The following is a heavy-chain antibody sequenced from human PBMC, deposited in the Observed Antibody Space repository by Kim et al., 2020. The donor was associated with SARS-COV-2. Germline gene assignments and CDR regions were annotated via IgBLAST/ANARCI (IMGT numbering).Heavy chain of an antibody. V-gene: IGHV1-3*01. CDR3: ARGGGYYGSGTPTQYDY. D-gene: IGHD3-10*01. Sequence: FQGRVTITRETSASTAYMELSSLRSEDTAVYYCARGGGYYGSGTPTQYDYWGQGTLVTVSS. J-gene: IGHJ4*02.